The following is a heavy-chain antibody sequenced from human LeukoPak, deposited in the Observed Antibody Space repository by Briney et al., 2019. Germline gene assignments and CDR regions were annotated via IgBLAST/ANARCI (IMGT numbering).Heavy chain of an antibody. Sequence: SVKVSCKASGGTFSSYAISWVRQAPGQGLEWMGGIIPIFGTANYAQKFQGRVTITADESTSTAYMELSSLRSEDTAVYYCARARVVGATKQPFDYWGQGTLVTVSS. CDR1: GGTFSSYA. J-gene: IGHJ4*02. V-gene: IGHV1-69*01. CDR3: ARARVVGATKQPFDY. D-gene: IGHD1-26*01. CDR2: IIPIFGTA.